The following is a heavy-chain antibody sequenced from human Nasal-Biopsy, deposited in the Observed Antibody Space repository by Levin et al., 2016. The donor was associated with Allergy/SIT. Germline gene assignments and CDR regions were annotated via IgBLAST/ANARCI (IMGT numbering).Heavy chain of an antibody. CDR1: GDSIGSVGHF. CDR3: VRDSRAAAARNWFDT. CDR2: ISDSGSP. V-gene: IGHV4-31*11. Sequence: SETLSLTCAVFGDSIGSVGHFWTWIRQDPGEGLECLGYISDSGSPYYNPSLRNRGSISVDTSKNQLSLRLMYVTDADTGVYYCVRDSRAAAARNWFDTWGQGTQVTVSS. D-gene: IGHD6-13*01. J-gene: IGHJ5*02.